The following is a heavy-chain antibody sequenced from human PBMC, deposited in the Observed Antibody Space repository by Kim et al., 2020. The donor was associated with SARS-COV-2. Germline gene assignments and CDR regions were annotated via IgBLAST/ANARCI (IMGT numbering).Heavy chain of an antibody. Sequence: GESVKGRLTSSRDNAKNTLYLQMNRRRAEDTAVYYCARRQFTSGWYYFDYWGQGTLVTVSS. J-gene: IGHJ4*02. D-gene: IGHD6-19*01. CDR3: ARRQFTSGWYYFDY. V-gene: IGHV3-74*01.